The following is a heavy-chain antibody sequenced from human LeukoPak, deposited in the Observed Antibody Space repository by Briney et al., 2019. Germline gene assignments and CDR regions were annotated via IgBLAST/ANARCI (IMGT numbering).Heavy chain of an antibody. Sequence: GGSLRLSCAASGFTFSSYAMSWVRQAPGKGLEWVSVISGSGGTTYYADSVKGRFTISRDNSKNTLYLQMNSLRAEDTAVYYCAKEIPGIAAAGTGDWFDPWGQGTLVTVSS. CDR2: ISGSGGTT. V-gene: IGHV3-23*01. CDR3: AKEIPGIAAAGTGDWFDP. J-gene: IGHJ5*02. D-gene: IGHD6-13*01. CDR1: GFTFSSYA.